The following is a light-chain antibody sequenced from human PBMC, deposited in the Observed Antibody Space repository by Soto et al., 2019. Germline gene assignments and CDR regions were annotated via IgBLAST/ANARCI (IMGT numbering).Light chain of an antibody. V-gene: IGLV2-8*01. Sequence: QSALTQPPSASGSPGQSVTISCTGTSSDVGGYNYVSWYQQHPGKAPKLMIYEVSKRPSGVPDRFSGSKSGNTASLTVSGLQAEDEAEYYCTSYADSNIYVFGTGTKLTVL. J-gene: IGLJ1*01. CDR2: EVS. CDR3: TSYADSNIYV. CDR1: SSDVGGYNY.